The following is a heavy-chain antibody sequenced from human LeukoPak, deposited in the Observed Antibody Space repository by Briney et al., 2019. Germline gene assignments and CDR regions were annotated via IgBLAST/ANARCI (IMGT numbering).Heavy chain of an antibody. CDR3: ARHYGP. V-gene: IGHV4-34*01. J-gene: IGHJ4*02. CDR1: GGSFSGYY. CDR2: INHSGST. D-gene: IGHD3-16*01. Sequence: SSETLSLTCAVYGGSFSGYYWSWIRQPPGKGLEWIGEINHSGSTNYNPSLKSRVTISLATSKNQFSLKLSSVTAADTAVFYCARHYGPWGQGTLVTVSS.